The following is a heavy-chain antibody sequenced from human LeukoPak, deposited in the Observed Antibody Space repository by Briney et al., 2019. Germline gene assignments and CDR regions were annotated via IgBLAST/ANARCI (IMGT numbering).Heavy chain of an antibody. CDR3: TRGGYGPGSHYRF. V-gene: IGHV4-39*07. CDR2: LFHSGTT. CDR1: GGSISSANYF. J-gene: IGHJ4*02. Sequence: SETLSLTCTVSGGSISSANYFRGLDSSAPSEGVEWIGNLFHSGTTSYNPSLKSQDTISADTSKTQFSLNLNSVTAADTAVYYCTRGGYGPGSHYRFWGQGTLVTVSS. D-gene: IGHD3-10*01.